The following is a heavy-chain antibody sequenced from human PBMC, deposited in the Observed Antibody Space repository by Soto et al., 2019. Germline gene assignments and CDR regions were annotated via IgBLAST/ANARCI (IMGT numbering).Heavy chain of an antibody. D-gene: IGHD3-3*01. J-gene: IGHJ4*02. CDR3: AKVFVFTIREGFDY. Sequence: EVQLLESGGGLVQPGGSLRLSCAASGFTFSSYAMSWVRQAPGKGLEWVSAITGSGDSTYYSDSVKGRFTVSRDHSKNTLYLQMNSLRAEDTAVYYCAKVFVFTIREGFDYWGLGPLVTVSS. V-gene: IGHV3-23*01. CDR2: ITGSGDST. CDR1: GFTFSSYA.